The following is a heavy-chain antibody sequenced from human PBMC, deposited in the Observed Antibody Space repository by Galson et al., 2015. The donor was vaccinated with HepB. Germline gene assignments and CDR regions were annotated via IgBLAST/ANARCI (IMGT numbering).Heavy chain of an antibody. CDR1: GFTFSSYG. V-gene: IGHV3-30*18. D-gene: IGHD3-10*01. CDR3: AKGNFEDITMVRGVTGPYYYGMDV. J-gene: IGHJ6*02. Sequence: SLRLSCAASGFTFSSYGMHWVRQAPGKGLEWVAVISYDGSNKYYADSVKGRFTISRDNSKNTLYLQMNSLRAEDTAVYYCAKGNFEDITMVRGVTGPYYYGMDVWGQGTTVTVSS. CDR2: ISYDGSNK.